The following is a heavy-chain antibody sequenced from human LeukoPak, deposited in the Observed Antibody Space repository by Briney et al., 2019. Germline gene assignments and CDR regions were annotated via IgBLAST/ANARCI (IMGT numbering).Heavy chain of an antibody. Sequence: GGSLRLSCTASGFTFGDYAMSWFRQAPGKGLEWVSVIYSGGSTYYADSVKGRFTISRDNSKNTLYLQMNSLRAEDTAVYYCAREETTVTTPFDYWGQGTLVTVSS. CDR2: IYSGGST. CDR3: AREETTVTTPFDY. D-gene: IGHD4-17*01. CDR1: GFTFGDYA. V-gene: IGHV3-66*01. J-gene: IGHJ4*02.